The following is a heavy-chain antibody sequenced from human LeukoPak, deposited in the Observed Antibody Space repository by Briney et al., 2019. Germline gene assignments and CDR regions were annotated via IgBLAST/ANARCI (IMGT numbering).Heavy chain of an antibody. D-gene: IGHD3-10*01. CDR3: ARVNLFRGVSEGRGDDY. CDR2: ISAYNGNT. J-gene: IGHJ4*02. V-gene: IGHV1-18*01. Sequence: ASVKVSCTASGYTFSSNGISWVRQAPGQGLEWMGWISAYNGNTNYAQKLQGRVTVTTDTSTNTAYMELRSLRADDTAVYYCARVNLFRGVSEGRGDDYWGQGTLVTVSS. CDR1: GYTFSSNG.